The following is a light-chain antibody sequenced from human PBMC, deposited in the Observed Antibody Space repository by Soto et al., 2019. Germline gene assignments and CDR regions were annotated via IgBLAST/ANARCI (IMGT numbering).Light chain of an antibody. CDR2: EGS. V-gene: IGLV2-14*02. CDR1: SSDVGSYNL. J-gene: IGLJ1*01. CDR3: SSYASSTTPYV. Sequence: QSALTQPASVSGSPGQSITISCTGTSSDVGSYNLVSWYQQHPGKAPKLMIYEGSKRPSGVSNRFSGSKSGNTASLTISGLQAEDEADYYCSSYASSTTPYVFGTGTKVTFL.